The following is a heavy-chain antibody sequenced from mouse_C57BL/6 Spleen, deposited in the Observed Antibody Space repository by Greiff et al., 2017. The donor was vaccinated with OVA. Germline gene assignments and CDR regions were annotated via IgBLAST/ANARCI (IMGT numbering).Heavy chain of an antibody. V-gene: IGHV1-59*01. D-gene: IGHD1-1*02. CDR1: GYTFTSYW. Sequence: QVQLQQPGAELVRPGTSVKLSCKASGYTFTSYWMHWVKQRPGQGLEWIGVIDPSDSYTNYNQKFKGKATLTVDTSSSTAYMQLSSLTSEDSAVYYCARGEGGGWYFDVWGTGTTVTVSS. J-gene: IGHJ1*03. CDR3: ARGEGGGWYFDV. CDR2: IDPSDSYT.